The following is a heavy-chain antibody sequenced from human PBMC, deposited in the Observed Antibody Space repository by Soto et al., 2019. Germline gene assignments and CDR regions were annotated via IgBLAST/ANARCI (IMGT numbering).Heavy chain of an antibody. CDR3: ARDLWGYCGADCYPLDV. CDR1: GRSLSSYY. V-gene: IGHV4-59*01. D-gene: IGHD2-21*02. J-gene: IGHJ6*02. CDR2: IYYSGST. Sequence: SETLSLTCTVSGRSLSSYYCSWIRQPQGKGLEWIGYIYYSGSTNYNPSLKSRVTISVDTSKNQFSLKLSSVTAADTAMYYCARDLWGYCGADCYPLDVWGQGTTVTVSS.